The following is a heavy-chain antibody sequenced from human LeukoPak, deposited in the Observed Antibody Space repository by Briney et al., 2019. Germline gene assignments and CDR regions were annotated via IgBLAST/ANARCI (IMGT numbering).Heavy chain of an antibody. CDR3: AKDGGLWVSAHWGDS. CDR1: GFTFSSYT. V-gene: IGHV3-23*01. CDR2: ITTGGPNT. Sequence: GGSLRLSCGASGFTFSSYTMSWVRQAPGKGLKWVSTITTGGPNTYYADSVKGRFTVSRDDSKNTLYLQMNSLRAEDTAVYYCAKDGGLWVSAHWGDSWGRGTLVTVSS. J-gene: IGHJ4*02. D-gene: IGHD7-27*01.